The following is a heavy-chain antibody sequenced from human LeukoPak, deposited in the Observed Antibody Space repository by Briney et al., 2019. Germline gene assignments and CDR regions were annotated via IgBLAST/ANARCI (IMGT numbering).Heavy chain of an antibody. CDR3: ASSLYYYDPHSIHN. CDR2: INHSGST. Sequence: PSETLSLTCAVYGGSFSGYYWSWIRQPPGKGPEWIGEINHSGSTNYNPSLKSRVTISVDTSKNQFSLKLSSVTAADTAVYYCASSLYYYDPHSIHNWGQGTLVTVSS. V-gene: IGHV4-34*01. CDR1: GGSFSGYY. J-gene: IGHJ4*02. D-gene: IGHD3-22*01.